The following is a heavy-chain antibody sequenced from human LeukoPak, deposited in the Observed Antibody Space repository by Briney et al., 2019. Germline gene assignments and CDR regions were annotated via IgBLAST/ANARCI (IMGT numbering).Heavy chain of an antibody. J-gene: IGHJ4*02. CDR2: ISGDGGSP. D-gene: IGHD4-11*01. CDR3: AKDLVRGYRDHSNGRGGDFDF. V-gene: IGHV3-43*02. CDR1: GFTLDDYE. Sequence: GGSLRLSCAASGFTLDDYEMHWVRHAPGKGLEWVALISGDGGSPYYGDFVKGRFTISRDNSKKSLYLQMNRVTTEDTALYYCAKDLVRGYRDHSNGRGGDFDFWGQGALVTVSS.